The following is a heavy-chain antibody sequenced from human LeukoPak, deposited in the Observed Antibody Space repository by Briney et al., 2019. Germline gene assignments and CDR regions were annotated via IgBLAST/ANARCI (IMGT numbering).Heavy chain of an antibody. CDR1: GFTFSNAW. CDR3: TIDYDYAWGSYRLGF. J-gene: IGHJ4*02. V-gene: IGHV3-15*01. D-gene: IGHD3-16*02. Sequence: GGSLRLSCAASGFTFSNAWMSWVRQAPGKGLEWVGRIKSKTDGGTTDYAAPVKGRFTIARDDSKNTLYLHMNNLKPEDTGVYYCTIDYDYAWGSYRLGFWGQGSLVTVSS. CDR2: IKSKTDGGTT.